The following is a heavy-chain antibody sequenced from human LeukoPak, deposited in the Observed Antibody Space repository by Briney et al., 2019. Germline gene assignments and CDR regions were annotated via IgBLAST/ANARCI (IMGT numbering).Heavy chain of an antibody. V-gene: IGHV1-8*01. CDR2: LNPNTGNT. D-gene: IGHD6-19*01. CDR1: GYTFTHFD. CDR3: ARGSPFQWLVHGGWFDP. J-gene: IGHJ5*02. Sequence: ASVKVSYKASGYTFTHFDINWVRQATGQGLEWMGWLNPNTGNTAYAEKFQGRVTITSKTSITTAYMELSSLRSDDTAVYYCARGSPFQWLVHGGWFDPWGQGTLVTVSS.